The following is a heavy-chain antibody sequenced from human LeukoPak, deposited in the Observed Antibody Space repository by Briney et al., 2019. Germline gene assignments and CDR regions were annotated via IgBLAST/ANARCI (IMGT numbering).Heavy chain of an antibody. CDR1: GYTFTNYY. CDR2: MNPNSGNT. CDR3: ARGGSMVRGVIIPDVGY. V-gene: IGHV1-8*02. D-gene: IGHD3-10*01. Sequence: GASVKVSCKASGYTFTNYYMHWVQQATGQGLEWMGWMNPNSGNTGYAQKFQGRVTMTRNTSISTAYMELSSLRSEDTAVYYCARGGSMVRGVIIPDVGYWGQGTLVTVSS. J-gene: IGHJ4*02.